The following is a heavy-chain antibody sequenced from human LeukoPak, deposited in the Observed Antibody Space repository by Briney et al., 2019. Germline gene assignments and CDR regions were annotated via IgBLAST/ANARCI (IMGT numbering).Heavy chain of an antibody. J-gene: IGHJ6*02. Sequence: GGSLRLSCAASGFTFSSYAMSWVRQAPGKGLEWVSAISGSGGSTYYADSVKGRFTISRDNSKNTLYLQMNSLRAEDTAVYYCARASGSSWYPYYYSGMDVWGQGTTVTVSS. CDR3: ARASGSSWYPYYYSGMDV. CDR2: ISGSGGST. CDR1: GFTFSSYA. V-gene: IGHV3-23*01. D-gene: IGHD6-13*01.